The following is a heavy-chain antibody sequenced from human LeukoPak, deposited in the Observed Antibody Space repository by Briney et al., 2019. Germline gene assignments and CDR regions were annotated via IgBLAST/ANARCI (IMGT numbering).Heavy chain of an antibody. Sequence: SETLSLTCAVYGGSFSGYYWSWIRQPPGKGLEWIGEINHSGSTNYNPSLKSRVTISVDTPKNQFSLKLSSVTAADTAVYYCARGGKAPALWYWGQGTLVTVSS. CDR1: GGSFSGYY. CDR2: INHSGST. D-gene: IGHD2-2*01. J-gene: IGHJ4*02. CDR3: ARGGKAPALWY. V-gene: IGHV4-34*01.